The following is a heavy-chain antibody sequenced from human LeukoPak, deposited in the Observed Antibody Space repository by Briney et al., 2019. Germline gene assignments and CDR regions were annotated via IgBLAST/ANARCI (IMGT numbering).Heavy chain of an antibody. J-gene: IGHJ6*02. CDR2: ISYDGSNK. CDR3: ARNYGRVVPADQKKNSYYYYYGMDV. CDR1: GFTFSSYG. Sequence: GGFLRLSCAASGFTFSSYGMHWVRQAPGKGLEWVAVISYDGSNKYYADSVKGRFTISRDNSKNTLYLQMNSLRAEDTAVYYCARNYGRVVPADQKKNSYYYYYGMDVWGQGTTVTVSS. D-gene: IGHD2-2*01. V-gene: IGHV3-30*03.